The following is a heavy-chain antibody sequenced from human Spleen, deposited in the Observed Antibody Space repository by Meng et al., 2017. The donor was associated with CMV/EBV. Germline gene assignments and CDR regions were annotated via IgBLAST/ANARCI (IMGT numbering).Heavy chain of an antibody. Sequence: ASVKVSCKASGYTFTSYGISWVRQAPGQGLEWMGWINPNSGGTDYVQKFQGRVTMSRDTSISTAYMELSRLRSDDTAVYYCARDQGYCSSTSCAAYFDYWGQGTLVTVSS. J-gene: IGHJ4*02. V-gene: IGHV1-2*02. CDR1: GYTFTSYG. D-gene: IGHD2-2*01. CDR3: ARDQGYCSSTSCAAYFDY. CDR2: INPNSGGT.